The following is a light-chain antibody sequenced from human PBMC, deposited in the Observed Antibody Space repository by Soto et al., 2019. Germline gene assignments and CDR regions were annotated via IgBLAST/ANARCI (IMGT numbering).Light chain of an antibody. V-gene: IGLV6-57*03. Sequence: NFMLTQPHSVSESPGKTVTISCTRSSGSIASNYVQWYQQRPGSAPSTVIYEDDQRPSGVPDRFSGSIDSSSNSASLTISGLKTEEEADYYCQSYDSSIAYVFGTGTKLTVL. CDR1: SGSIASNY. CDR2: EDD. CDR3: QSYDSSIAYV. J-gene: IGLJ1*01.